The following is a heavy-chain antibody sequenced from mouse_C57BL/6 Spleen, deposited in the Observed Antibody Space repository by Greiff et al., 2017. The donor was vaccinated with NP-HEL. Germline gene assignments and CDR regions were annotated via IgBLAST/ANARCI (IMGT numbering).Heavy chain of an antibody. CDR3: SIYGYDAWFAY. V-gene: IGHV1-64*01. D-gene: IGHD2-2*01. CDR2: IHPNSGST. Sequence: QVQLQQPGAELVKPGASVKLSCKASGYTFTSYWMHWVKQRPGQGLEWIGMIHPNSGSTNYNEKFKSKATLTVDKSSSTAYMQLSSLTSDDSSVFYCSIYGYDAWFAYWRQGTLVTVSA. J-gene: IGHJ3*01. CDR1: GYTFTSYW.